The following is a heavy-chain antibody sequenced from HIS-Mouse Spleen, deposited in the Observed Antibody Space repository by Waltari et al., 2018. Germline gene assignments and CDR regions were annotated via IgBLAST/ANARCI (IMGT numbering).Heavy chain of an antibody. J-gene: IGHJ6*02. CDR2: IYHSGST. D-gene: IGHD1-26*01. Sequence: QVQLQESGPGLVKPSETLSLTCTVAGYSISSGYYWGWIRQPPGKGLEWFGSIYHSGSTYYNPSLKSRVTISVDTSKNQFSLKLSSVTAADTAVYYCARDLSGSYYYYYGMDVWGQGTTVTVSS. CDR1: GYSISSGYY. CDR3: ARDLSGSYYYYYGMDV. V-gene: IGHV4-38-2*02.